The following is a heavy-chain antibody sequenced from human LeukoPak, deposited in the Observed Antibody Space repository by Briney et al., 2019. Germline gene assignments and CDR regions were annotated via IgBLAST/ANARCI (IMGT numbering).Heavy chain of an antibody. CDR1: GGSISSGGYY. J-gene: IGHJ4*02. CDR3: ARVKYCSSTSCYSYFDY. Sequence: PSETLSLTCTVSGGSISSGGYYCSWIRQHPGKGLEWIGYIYYSGSTYYNPSLKSRVTISVGTSKNQFSLKLSSVTAADTAVYYCARVKYCSSTSCYSYFDYWGQGTLVTVSS. V-gene: IGHV4-31*03. CDR2: IYYSGST. D-gene: IGHD2-2*01.